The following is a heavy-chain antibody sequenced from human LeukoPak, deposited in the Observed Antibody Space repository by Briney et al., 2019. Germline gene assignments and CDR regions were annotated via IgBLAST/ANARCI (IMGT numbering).Heavy chain of an antibody. J-gene: IGHJ1*01. CDR2: ISGNGGNI. V-gene: IGHV3-21*04. CDR3: ARGKYDSSPFLQH. D-gene: IGHD3-22*01. CDR1: GFTFTSYW. Sequence: PGGSLRLSCAASGFTFTSYWMHWVRQAPGKGLEWVSVISGNGGNIYYVDSVKGRFTISRDNAKNSMYLQMNSLRAEDTAVYYCARGKYDSSPFLQHWGQGTLVTVSS.